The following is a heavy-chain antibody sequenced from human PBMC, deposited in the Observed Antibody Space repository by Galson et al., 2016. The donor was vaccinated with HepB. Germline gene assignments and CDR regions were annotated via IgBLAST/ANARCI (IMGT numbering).Heavy chain of an antibody. V-gene: IGHV5-51*03. D-gene: IGHD1-1*01. CDR3: ARMGEPAGTSKVGLDV. Sequence: QSGAEVKKPGESLKISCKGSGYSFTTYWIGWVRQMPGKGLEWMGIIYPDDSDTRYSPSFQGHVTISADKSINTAYLQWSSLKAPDTAMYYCARMGEPAGTSKVGLDVWGQRTTATVSS. J-gene: IGHJ6*01. CDR2: IYPDDSDT. CDR1: GYSFTTYW.